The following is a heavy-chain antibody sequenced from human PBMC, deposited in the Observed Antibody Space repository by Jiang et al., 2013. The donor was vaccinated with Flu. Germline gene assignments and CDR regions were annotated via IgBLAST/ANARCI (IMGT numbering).Heavy chain of an antibody. V-gene: IGHV3-21*01. CDR3: ARGGYRADY. CDR2: ISGTTTNT. D-gene: IGHD6-13*01. Sequence: VQLLESGGGLVKRGGSLRLSCAASGFTFSSYSMNWVRQAPGKGLEWVSSISGTTTNTDYADSVKGRFTTSRDNAKNSVFLEMNSLRAEDTAVYYCARGGYRADYWGQGTLVTVSS. J-gene: IGHJ4*02. CDR1: GFTFSSYS.